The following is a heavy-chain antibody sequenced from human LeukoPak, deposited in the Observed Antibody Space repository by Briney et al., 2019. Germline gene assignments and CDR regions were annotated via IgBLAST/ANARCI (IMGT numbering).Heavy chain of an antibody. CDR2: ISDGGTTM. D-gene: IGHD4-11*01. V-gene: IGHV3-48*03. CDR1: GFTFSSYE. CDR3: ARVPQFYYYYYMDV. Sequence: PGGSLRLSCAASGFTFSSYEMTWVRQAPGKGLEWVSYISDGGTTMYYADSVKGRFTVSRDNAKNSLYLHMDSLRPEDTAIYYCARVPQFYYYYYMDVWGKGTTVTISS. J-gene: IGHJ6*03.